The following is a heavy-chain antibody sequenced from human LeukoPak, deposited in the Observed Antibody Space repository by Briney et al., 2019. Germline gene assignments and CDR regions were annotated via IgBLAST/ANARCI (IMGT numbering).Heavy chain of an antibody. CDR2: ISGSGAST. CDR1: GFTFRSYT. CDR3: AKDRSYSSGWAYYFDY. V-gene: IGHV3-23*01. J-gene: IGHJ4*02. D-gene: IGHD6-19*01. Sequence: GSLRLSCTASGFTFRSYTMNWVRQAPGKGLEWVSGISGSGASTYHADSVKGRFTISRDNSKNTLYLQMNSLRAEDTAVYYCAKDRSYSSGWAYYFDYWGQGTLVTVSS.